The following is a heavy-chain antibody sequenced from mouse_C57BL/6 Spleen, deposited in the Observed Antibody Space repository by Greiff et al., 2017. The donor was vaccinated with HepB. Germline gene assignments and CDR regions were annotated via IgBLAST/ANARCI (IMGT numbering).Heavy chain of an antibody. CDR2: ISYDGSN. CDR3: AAMVTTY. J-gene: IGHJ3*01. Sequence: DSGPGLVKPSQSLSLTCSVTGYSITSGYYWNWIRQFPGNKLEWMGYISYDGSNNYNPSLKNRISITRDTSKNQFFLKLNSVTTEDTATYYCAAMVTTYWGQGTLVTVSA. D-gene: IGHD2-2*01. CDR1: GYSITSGYY. V-gene: IGHV3-6*01.